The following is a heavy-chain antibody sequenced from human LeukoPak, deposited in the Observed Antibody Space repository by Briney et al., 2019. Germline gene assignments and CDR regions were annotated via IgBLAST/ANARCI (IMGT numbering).Heavy chain of an antibody. CDR1: GFTVSSSY. CDR2: IYNNGGT. D-gene: IGHD5-18*01. Sequence: PGGSLRLSCAASGFTVSSSYMSWVRQAPGKGLVWVSVIYNNGGTYYADSVRGRFTISRDNSKNTLYLQMNSLRAEDTAVYYCASDSPLYGYVTDYWGQGTLVTVSS. V-gene: IGHV3-66*01. J-gene: IGHJ4*02. CDR3: ASDSPLYGYVTDY.